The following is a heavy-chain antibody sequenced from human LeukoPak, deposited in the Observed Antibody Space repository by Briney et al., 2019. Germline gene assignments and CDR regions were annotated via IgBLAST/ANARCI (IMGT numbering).Heavy chain of an antibody. CDR3: ARGAGIAVAGTVLNWFDP. J-gene: IGHJ5*02. D-gene: IGHD6-19*01. CDR1: GGSISSDY. Sequence: PSETLSLTCTVSGGSISSDYWSWLRQPPGKGLEWIGYIYYSGTTNYNPSLKSRVTISVDTSKNQFSLKLSSVTAADTAVYYCARGAGIAVAGTVLNWFDPWGQGTLVTVSS. CDR2: IYYSGTT. V-gene: IGHV4-59*01.